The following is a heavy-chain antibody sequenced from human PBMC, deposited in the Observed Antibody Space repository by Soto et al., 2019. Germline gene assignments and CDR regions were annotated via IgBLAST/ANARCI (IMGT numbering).Heavy chain of an antibody. CDR1: GGTFSNYA. V-gene: IGHV1-69*15. CDR3: AKDGGADGYFGNWLDP. CDR2: IIPIFGTT. J-gene: IGHJ5*02. Sequence: QVHLVQSGAEVKKPGSSVNVSCKASGGTFSNYAITWVRQAPGQGLEWVGRIIPIFGTTNVPQKFQGRVTITADEATTTAYMELSGLRSDDTAVYYCAKDGGADGYFGNWLDPWGQGTLVTVSS. D-gene: IGHD5-12*01.